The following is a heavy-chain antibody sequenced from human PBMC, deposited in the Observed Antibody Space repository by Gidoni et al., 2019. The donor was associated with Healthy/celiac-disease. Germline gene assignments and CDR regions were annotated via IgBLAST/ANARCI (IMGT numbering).Heavy chain of an antibody. CDR2: IKSKTDGGTT. CDR3: TTDIVVVPAASESSSWFDP. D-gene: IGHD2-2*01. Sequence: EVQLAESGGGLVKPRASLRLHCPAPGFTSSNARMRWGRQAPGKGLEWVGRIKSKTDGGTTDYAAPVKGRFTISRDDSKNTLYLQMNSLKSEDTAVYYCTTDIVVVPAASESSSWFDPWGQGTLVTVSS. V-gene: IGHV3-15*01. J-gene: IGHJ5*02. CDR1: GFTSSNAR.